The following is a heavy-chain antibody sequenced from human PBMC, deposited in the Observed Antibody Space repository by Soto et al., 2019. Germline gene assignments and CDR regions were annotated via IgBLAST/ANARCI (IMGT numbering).Heavy chain of an antibody. V-gene: IGHV2-26*01. CDR3: ARLSSGWYGGDYFDY. D-gene: IGHD6-19*01. CDR1: GFSLSNARMG. J-gene: IGHJ4*02. Sequence: QVTLKESGPVLVKPTEPLTLTCTVSGFSLSNARMGVSWIRQPPGKALEWLAHIFSNDEKSYSTSLKSRLTISKDTSKSQVVLTMSNMDPVDTATYYCARLSSGWYGGDYFDYWGQGTLVTVSS. CDR2: IFSNDEK.